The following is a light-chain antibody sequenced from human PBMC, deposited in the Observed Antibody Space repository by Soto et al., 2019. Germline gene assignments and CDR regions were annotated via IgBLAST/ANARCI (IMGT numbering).Light chain of an antibody. CDR2: DAS. V-gene: IGKV3-11*01. CDR1: QSVNTC. J-gene: IGKJ5*01. Sequence: EIVMTQSPATLSASPEERATLYSRASQSVNTCLVWDQQRPGQGPSLLIYDASHRAAGIPARFSGSGCGTDFTLTISSLEPEDAAVYYCQQRSNWPPITFGQGTRLEIK. CDR3: QQRSNWPPIT.